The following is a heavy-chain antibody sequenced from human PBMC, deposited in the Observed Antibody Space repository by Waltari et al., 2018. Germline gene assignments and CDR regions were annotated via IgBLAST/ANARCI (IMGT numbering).Heavy chain of an antibody. J-gene: IGHJ6*04. CDR3: ARAAPRGVVVPPYCMDV. V-gene: IGHV4-34*01. D-gene: IGHD3-16*02. Sequence: QVQLHQWGAGLVKPSETLSLRCAVPGGPLIGHSWSWIRQPPGKGLERIGDTDHCINTSYNPSLESRRSISVDSSRSVVFLKLASVTAADTADYYCARAAPRGVVVPPYCMDVCATGTTVTVSS. CDR1: GGPLIGHS. CDR2: TDHCINT.